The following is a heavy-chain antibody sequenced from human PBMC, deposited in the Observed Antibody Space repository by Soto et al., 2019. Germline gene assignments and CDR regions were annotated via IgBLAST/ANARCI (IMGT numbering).Heavy chain of an antibody. J-gene: IGHJ6*01. CDR2: IIPIFGTA. CDR1: GGTFSSYA. CDR3: ARDEEAHYDILTGLPYGMDV. Sequence: SVKVSCKASGGTFSSYAISWVRQAPGQGLEWMGGIIPIFGTANYAQKFQGRVTITADESTSTAYMELSSLRSEDTAVYYCARDEEAHYDILTGLPYGMDVWGQGTTVTVSS. V-gene: IGHV1-69*13. D-gene: IGHD3-9*01.